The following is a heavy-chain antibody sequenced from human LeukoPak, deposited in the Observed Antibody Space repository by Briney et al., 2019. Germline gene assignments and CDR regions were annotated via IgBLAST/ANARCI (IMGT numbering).Heavy chain of an antibody. CDR2: ISGSGGST. V-gene: IGHV3-23*01. Sequence: GGSLRLSCAASGLTFSSYAMSWVRQAPGKGLESVSAISGSGGSTYYADSVKGRFTISRDNSKNTLYLQMNSLRAEDTAVYYCAKYRRPAPQYYFDYWGQGTLVTVSS. CDR1: GLTFSSYA. D-gene: IGHD1-26*01. CDR3: AKYRRPAPQYYFDY. J-gene: IGHJ4*02.